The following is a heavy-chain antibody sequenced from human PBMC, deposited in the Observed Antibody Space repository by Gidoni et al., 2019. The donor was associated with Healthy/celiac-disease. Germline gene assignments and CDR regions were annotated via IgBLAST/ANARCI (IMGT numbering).Heavy chain of an antibody. Sequence: EVQLVESGGGLVKPGRSLRLSCTASGFTFGDYAMSWFRQAPGKGMEWVGVIRSKAYGGTKEYAASVKGRFTISRDDSKSIAYLQMNSLKTEDTAVYYCTRDQRGSYLGDYWGQGTLVTVSS. CDR2: IRSKAYGGTK. CDR3: TRDQRGSYLGDY. J-gene: IGHJ4*02. CDR1: GFTFGDYA. V-gene: IGHV3-49*05. D-gene: IGHD1-26*01.